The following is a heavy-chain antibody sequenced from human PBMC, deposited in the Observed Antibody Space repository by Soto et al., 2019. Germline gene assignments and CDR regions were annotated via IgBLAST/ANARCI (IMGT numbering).Heavy chain of an antibody. D-gene: IGHD2-8*02. CDR1: GGSFSGYY. V-gene: IGHV4-34*01. Sequence: QVQLQQWGAGLLKPSETLSLTCAVYGGSFSGYYWTWIRQPPGTGLEWIGEINHSGSTNYNPSLKSLVTISVDTPKHQFPLKLTSVTAADTAVYYCARDKITGLFDYWGQGPLVTVSS. CDR3: ARDKITGLFDY. J-gene: IGHJ4*02. CDR2: INHSGST.